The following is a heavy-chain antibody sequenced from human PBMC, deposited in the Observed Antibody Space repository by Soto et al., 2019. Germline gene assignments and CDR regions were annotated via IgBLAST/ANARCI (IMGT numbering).Heavy chain of an antibody. J-gene: IGHJ6*03. CDR2: INSDGSST. D-gene: IGHD3-10*01. CDR1: GFTFSSYW. V-gene: IGHV3-74*01. Sequence: GGSLRLSCAASGFTFSSYWMHWVRQAPGKGLVWVPRINSDGSSTSYADSVKGRFTISRDNAKNTLYLQMNSLRAEDTAVYYCARDRLFRARGVMTPSYYYMDVWGKGTTVTVSS. CDR3: ARDRLFRARGVMTPSYYYMDV.